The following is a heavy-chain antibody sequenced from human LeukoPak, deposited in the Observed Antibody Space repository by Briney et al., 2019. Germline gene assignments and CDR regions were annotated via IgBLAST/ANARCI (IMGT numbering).Heavy chain of an antibody. CDR2: IYSGDNT. Sequence: GGSLRLSCAASGFTVSNNYMSWVRQAPGKGLEWVSVIYSGDNTYYVESVKGRFTISKDNSKNTLFLQMNRLRAEDTAVYYCAGRRVLDASFDYWGQGTLVTVSS. D-gene: IGHD3-16*01. CDR1: GFTVSNNY. CDR3: AGRRVLDASFDY. V-gene: IGHV3-66*02. J-gene: IGHJ4*02.